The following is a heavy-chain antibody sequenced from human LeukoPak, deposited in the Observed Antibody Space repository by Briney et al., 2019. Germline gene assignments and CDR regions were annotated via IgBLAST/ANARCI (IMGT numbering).Heavy chain of an antibody. J-gene: IGHJ4*02. D-gene: IGHD6-6*01. CDR3: AASYSSSSVFDY. Sequence: SETLSLTCTVAAGSISSYYWSWIRQPPGKGLEGIGYIYYSGSTNYNPSLKIRVTISVDTSKTQFSLKLSSVTAADPAVYYCAASYSSSSVFDYWGPGTLVTVSS. V-gene: IGHV4-59*01. CDR2: IYYSGST. CDR1: AGSISSYY.